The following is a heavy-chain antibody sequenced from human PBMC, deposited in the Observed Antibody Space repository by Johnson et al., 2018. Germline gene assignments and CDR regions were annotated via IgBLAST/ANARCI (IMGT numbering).Heavy chain of an antibody. CDR3: TKTCGGDCYYFPH. V-gene: IGHV3-49*03. CDR1: GFTFGDYA. Sequence: VQLVESGGGLVQPGGSLRLSCTASGFTFGDYAMSWFRQAPGKGLEWVGFIRSKAYGGTTEYAASVKGRFTIPRDDSKSIAYLQMNSLKTGDTAEYYCTKTCGGDCYYFPHWGQGTLVTVSS. CDR2: IRSKAYGGTT. D-gene: IGHD2-21*02. J-gene: IGHJ1*01.